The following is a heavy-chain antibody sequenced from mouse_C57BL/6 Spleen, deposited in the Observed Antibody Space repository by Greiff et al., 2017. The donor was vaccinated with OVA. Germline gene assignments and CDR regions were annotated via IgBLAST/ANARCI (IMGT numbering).Heavy chain of an antibody. Sequence: QVQLQQPGAELVRPGTSVKMSCKASGYTFTNYWIGWAKQRPGHGLEWIGDIYPGGGYTNYNEKCKGKATLTADKSSSTAYMQFSSLTSEDSAIYYCARGDSFDYWGQGTTLTVSS. V-gene: IGHV1-63*01. CDR2: IYPGGGYT. CDR3: ARGDSFDY. J-gene: IGHJ2*01. CDR1: GYTFTNYW.